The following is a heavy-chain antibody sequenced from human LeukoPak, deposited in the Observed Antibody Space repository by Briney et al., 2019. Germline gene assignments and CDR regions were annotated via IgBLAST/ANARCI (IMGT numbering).Heavy chain of an antibody. CDR3: ARIRGRGYYYDSSAYDAAFDI. CDR2: IIPLFRSA. Sequence: SVKVSCKAPGGALSSNAITWVRQAPGQGLEWMGRIIPLFRSADYAQKFQGRATLTTDESMTTAYMELSSLRSEDTAVYYCARIRGRGYYYDSSAYDAAFDIWGQGTKVTVSS. V-gene: IGHV1-69*05. J-gene: IGHJ3*02. CDR1: GGALSSNA. D-gene: IGHD3-22*01.